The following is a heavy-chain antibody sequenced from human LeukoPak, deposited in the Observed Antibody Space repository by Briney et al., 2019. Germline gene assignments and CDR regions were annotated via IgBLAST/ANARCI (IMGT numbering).Heavy chain of an antibody. CDR1: GFSFSSDS. CDR3: VRDNPRCCGVVPTNIDDY. Sequence: GGSLRLSCAASGFSFSSDSMNWVRQAPGKGLEWISYINRDSGIKYYADSVRGRLTISRDNAKNSLYLQMHSLRAEDTAVYFCVRDNPRCCGVVPTNIDDYWGQGTLVTVSS. V-gene: IGHV3-48*04. D-gene: IGHD2-15*01. CDR2: INRDSGIK. J-gene: IGHJ4*02.